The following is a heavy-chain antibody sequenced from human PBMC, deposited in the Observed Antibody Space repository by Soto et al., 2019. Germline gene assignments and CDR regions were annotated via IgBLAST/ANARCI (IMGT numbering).Heavy chain of an antibody. Sequence: QVQLVESGGGVVQPGRSLRLSCAASGFTFSSYGMHWVRQAPGKGLEWVAVISYDGSNKYYADSVKGRLTISRDNSKNTLYLQMNSLRAEDTAVYYCAKDRGGGNLVRRLDHWGQGTLVTVSS. CDR1: GFTFSSYG. D-gene: IGHD2-21*02. V-gene: IGHV3-30*18. CDR3: AKDRGGGNLVRRLDH. J-gene: IGHJ4*02. CDR2: ISYDGSNK.